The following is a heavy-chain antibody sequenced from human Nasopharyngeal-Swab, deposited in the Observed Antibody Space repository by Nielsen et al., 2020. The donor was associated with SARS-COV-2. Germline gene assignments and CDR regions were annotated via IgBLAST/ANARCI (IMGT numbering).Heavy chain of an antibody. D-gene: IGHD2/OR15-2a*01. CDR2: IKQDGSEK. Sequence: VRQMPGKGLEWVANIKQDGSEKYYVDSVKGRFTISRDNAKNSLYLQMNSLRAEDTAVYYCARQTSFGDWFDPWGQGTLVTRLL. V-gene: IGHV3-7*05. CDR3: ARQTSFGDWFDP. J-gene: IGHJ5*02.